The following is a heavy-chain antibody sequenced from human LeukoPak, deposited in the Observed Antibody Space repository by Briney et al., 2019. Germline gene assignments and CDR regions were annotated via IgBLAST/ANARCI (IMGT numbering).Heavy chain of an antibody. V-gene: IGHV3-33*01. D-gene: IGHD2-2*01. J-gene: IGHJ1*01. CDR2: IWYDGSNK. Sequence: GRSLRLSCAASGFTFSSYGMHWVRQAPGKGLEWVAVIWYDGSNKYYADSVKGRFTISRDNSKNTLSLQMNSLRAEDTAVNYCARYLCSNKTCDSSVEYFQHWGQGTLVTVSS. CDR3: ARYLCSNKTCDSSVEYFQH. CDR1: GFTFSSYG.